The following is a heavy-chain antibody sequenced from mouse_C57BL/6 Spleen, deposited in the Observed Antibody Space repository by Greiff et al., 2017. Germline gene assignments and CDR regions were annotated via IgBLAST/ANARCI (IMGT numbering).Heavy chain of an antibody. CDR2: ISSGGSYT. Sequence: EVKVVESGGDLVKPGGSLKLSCAASGFTFSSYGMSWVRQTPDKRLEWVATISSGGSYTYYPDSVKGRFTISRDNAKNTLYLQMSRLKSEDTAMYYCARRRYDYDGAMDYWGQGTSVTVSS. CDR3: ARRRYDYDGAMDY. J-gene: IGHJ4*01. V-gene: IGHV5-6*02. D-gene: IGHD2-4*01. CDR1: GFTFSSYG.